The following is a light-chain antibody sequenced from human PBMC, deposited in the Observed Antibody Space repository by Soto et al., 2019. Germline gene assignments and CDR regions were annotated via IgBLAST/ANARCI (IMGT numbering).Light chain of an antibody. J-gene: IGLJ1*01. CDR2: EGS. Sequence: QSALTQPASVSGSPGQSITISCTGTSSDVGSYNLVSWYQQHPGKAPKLMIYEGSNRPSGVPDRFSGSRSGTSASLAITGLQDEDEADYYCQSYDTSLGGSRVFGTGTQLTVL. CDR1: SSDVGSYNL. V-gene: IGLV2-14*02. CDR3: QSYDTSLGGSRV.